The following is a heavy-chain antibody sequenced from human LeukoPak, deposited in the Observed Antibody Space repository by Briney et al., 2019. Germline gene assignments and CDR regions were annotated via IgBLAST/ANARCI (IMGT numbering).Heavy chain of an antibody. CDR3: TRGWTH. CDR1: GYTFTTED. V-gene: IGHV1-8*03. Sequence: SCAASGYTFTTEDINWVRQATGQGLEWMGWINPDSGDTGYAQKFQGRVTISRSTSIRTAYMELSNLRSEDTAVYYCTRGWTHWGQGTLVTVSS. CDR2: INPDSGDT. J-gene: IGHJ4*02. D-gene: IGHD1-1*01.